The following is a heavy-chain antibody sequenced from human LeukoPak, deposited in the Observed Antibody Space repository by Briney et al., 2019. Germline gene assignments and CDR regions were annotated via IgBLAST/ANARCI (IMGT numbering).Heavy chain of an antibody. CDR1: GGSISSYY. CDR2: IYYTGST. V-gene: IGHV4-59*01. Sequence: SETLSLTCTVSGGSISSYYWSWIRQPPGKGLEWIGYIYYTGSTNYNPSLESRVTISVDTSKNQFSLKLSSVTAADTAVYYCARVPDTSMAYFDYWGQGTLVTVSS. CDR3: ARVPDTSMAYFDY. J-gene: IGHJ4*02. D-gene: IGHD5-18*01.